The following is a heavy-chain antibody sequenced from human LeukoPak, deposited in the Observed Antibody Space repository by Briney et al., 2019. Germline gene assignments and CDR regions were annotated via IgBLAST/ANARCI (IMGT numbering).Heavy chain of an antibody. CDR1: GGSISSVGYS. D-gene: IGHD3-10*01. J-gene: IGHJ4*02. V-gene: IGHV4-30-2*01. CDR3: ARGVMVRGVQFNY. CDR2: IYHSGST. Sequence: SQTLSLTCAVSGGSISSVGYSWRWLRQPPGKGLEWIANIYHSGSTYYNPSLKSRVTISVDRSKNQFSLKLSSVTAADTAVYYCARGVMVRGVQFNYWGQGTLVTVSS.